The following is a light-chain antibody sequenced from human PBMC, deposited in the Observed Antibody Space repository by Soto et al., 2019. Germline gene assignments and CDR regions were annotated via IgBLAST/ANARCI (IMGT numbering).Light chain of an antibody. V-gene: IGKV2-28*01. CDR1: QSLLHSDGYNY. Sequence: DLVMTQSPLSLPVTPGEPASSSCRSSQSLLHSDGYNYLDWFLQRPGQSPQLLIYLGSSRDSGVPDMFSGIGSCTDFTLKISRVEAEDVGVYYCMQALQTPLTFGGGTKVDIK. CDR2: LGS. CDR3: MQALQTPLT. J-gene: IGKJ4*01.